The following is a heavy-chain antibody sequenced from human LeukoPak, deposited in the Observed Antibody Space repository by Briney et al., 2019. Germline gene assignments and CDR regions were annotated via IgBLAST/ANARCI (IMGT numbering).Heavy chain of an antibody. V-gene: IGHV1-8*03. Sequence: ASVKVSCKASGYTFTSYDINWVRQATGQGLEWMGWMNPNSGNTGYAQKFQGRVTITRNTSISTAYMELSSLRSEDTAVYYCARARIVGDSYYFDYWGQGTLVTVSS. J-gene: IGHJ4*02. CDR1: GYTFTSYD. CDR3: ARARIVGDSYYFDY. CDR2: MNPNSGNT. D-gene: IGHD1-26*01.